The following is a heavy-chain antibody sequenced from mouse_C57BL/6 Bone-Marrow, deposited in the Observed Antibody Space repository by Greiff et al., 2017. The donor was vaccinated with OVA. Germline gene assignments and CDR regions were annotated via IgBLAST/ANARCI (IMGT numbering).Heavy chain of an antibody. CDR3: ARLSFYWFAY. V-gene: IGHV5-9*01. J-gene: IGHJ3*01. CDR1: GFTFSSYT. Sequence: EVKVEEFGGGLVKPGGSLKLSCAASGFTFSSYTMSWVRQTPEKRLEWVATISGGGGNTYYPDSVKGRFTISRDNAKNNLYLQMSSLRSEDTALYYCARLSFYWFAYWGQGTLVTVSA. CDR2: ISGGGGNT.